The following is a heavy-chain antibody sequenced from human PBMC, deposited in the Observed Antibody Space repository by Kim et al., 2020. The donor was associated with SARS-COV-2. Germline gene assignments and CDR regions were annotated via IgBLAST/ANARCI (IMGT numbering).Heavy chain of an antibody. CDR3: ARDGSPPAPYYYGMDV. CDR1: GGSISSYY. D-gene: IGHD6-19*01. J-gene: IGHJ6*02. V-gene: IGHV4-59*13. Sequence: SETLSLTCTVSGGSISSYYWSWIRQPPGKGLEWIGYIYYSGSTNYNPSLKSRVTISVDTSKNQFSLKLSSVTAADTDVSYCARDGSPPAPYYYGMDVWG. CDR2: IYYSGST.